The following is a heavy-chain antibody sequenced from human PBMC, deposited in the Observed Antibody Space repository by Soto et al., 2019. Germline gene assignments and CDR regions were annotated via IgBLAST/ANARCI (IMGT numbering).Heavy chain of an antibody. Sequence: SETLSLTCRVSGSSITNSFYWGWIRQSPEKGLEWIGSISHTGRTSYNPSLKSRVSISVDTSKNQFSLTLTSVTAADTAVYYCARDPANLDLAVAYFDSWGQGTLVTVSS. D-gene: IGHD2-15*01. J-gene: IGHJ4*02. CDR1: GSSITNSFY. CDR3: ARDPANLDLAVAYFDS. V-gene: IGHV4-38-2*02. CDR2: ISHTGRT.